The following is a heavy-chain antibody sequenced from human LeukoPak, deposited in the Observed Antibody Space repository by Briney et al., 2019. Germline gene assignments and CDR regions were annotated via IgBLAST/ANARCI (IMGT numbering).Heavy chain of an antibody. V-gene: IGHV4-59*08. CDR2: MYYTGST. CDR1: GDSINSSH. D-gene: IGHD3-22*01. Sequence: KPSETLSLTCTVSGDSINSSHWSWIRQPPGKGLEWTGHMYYTGSTNYNPSLKSRVTISIDTSKNQFSLKLSSVTAADTAVYYCARRGYDSSGYYSYLDYWGQGTLVTVSS. J-gene: IGHJ4*02. CDR3: ARRGYDSSGYYSYLDY.